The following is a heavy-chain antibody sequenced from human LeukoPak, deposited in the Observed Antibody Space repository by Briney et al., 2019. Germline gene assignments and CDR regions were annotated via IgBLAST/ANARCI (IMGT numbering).Heavy chain of an antibody. D-gene: IGHD3-10*01. V-gene: IGHV3-21*01. J-gene: IGHJ5*02. Sequence: PGGSLRLSCAASGFTFSSYGLSWVRQAPGKGLEWVSSISSGSTYISYADSVKGRFSISRDNSKNTLYLQMNSLRAEDTGVYYCAREPGSGSSWGQGTLVTVSS. CDR2: ISSGSTYI. CDR3: AREPGSGSS. CDR1: GFTFSSYG.